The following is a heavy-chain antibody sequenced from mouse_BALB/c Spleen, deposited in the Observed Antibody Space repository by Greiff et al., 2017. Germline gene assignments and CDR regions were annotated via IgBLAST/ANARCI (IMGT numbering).Heavy chain of an antibody. CDR2: ISGGGST. D-gene: IGHD2-2*01. V-gene: IGHV5-6-5*01. J-gene: IGHJ4*01. CDR3: ARGGVLWLRDAMDY. Sequence: EVKLMESGGGLVKPGGSLKLSCAASGFTFSSYAMSWVRQTPEKRLEWVASISGGGSTYYPDSVKGRVTISRDNARNILYLQMSSLRSEDTAMYYCARGGVLWLRDAMDYWGQGTSVTVSS. CDR1: GFTFSSYA.